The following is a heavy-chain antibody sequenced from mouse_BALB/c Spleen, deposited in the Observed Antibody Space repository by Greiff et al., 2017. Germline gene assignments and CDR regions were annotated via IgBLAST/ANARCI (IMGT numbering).Heavy chain of an antibody. J-gene: IGHJ4*01. D-gene: IGHD1-3*01. CDR1: GFTFSSYG. V-gene: IGHV5-6-3*01. Sequence: EVKLVESGGGLVQPGGSLKLSCAASGFTFSSYGMSWVRQTPDKRLELVATINSNGGSTYYPDSVKGRFTISRDNAKNTLYLQMSSLKSEDTAMYYCARDKSSYYAMDYWGQGTSVTVSS. CDR3: ARDKSSYYAMDY. CDR2: INSNGGST.